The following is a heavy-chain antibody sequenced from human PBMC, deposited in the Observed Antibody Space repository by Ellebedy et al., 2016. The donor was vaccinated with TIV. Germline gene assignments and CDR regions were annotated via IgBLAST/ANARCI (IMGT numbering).Heavy chain of an antibody. V-gene: IGHV4-39*02. Sequence: SETLSLXCTVSGGSISSSTYYWGWIRQPPGMGLEWIGSFYYSGNTYYNPSLKSRVTISVDTSKNQLSLKLSSVTATDTAVYYCVRDEAWGQGTMVTVPS. CDR1: GGSISSSTYY. CDR2: FYYSGNT. J-gene: IGHJ3*01. CDR3: VRDEA.